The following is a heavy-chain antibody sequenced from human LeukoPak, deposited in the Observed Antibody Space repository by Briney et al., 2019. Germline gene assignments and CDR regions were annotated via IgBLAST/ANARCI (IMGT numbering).Heavy chain of an antibody. Sequence: SETLSLTCTVSGGSISSYYWSWIRQPPGKGLEWIGYIYYSGSTNYNPSLKSRVTISVDTSKNQFSLELSSVTAADTAVYYCARVRAYYYGSGSYYISGYYYYMDVWGKGTTVTVSS. J-gene: IGHJ6*03. CDR2: IYYSGST. D-gene: IGHD3-10*01. CDR3: ARVRAYYYGSGSYYISGYYYYMDV. V-gene: IGHV4-59*01. CDR1: GGSISSYY.